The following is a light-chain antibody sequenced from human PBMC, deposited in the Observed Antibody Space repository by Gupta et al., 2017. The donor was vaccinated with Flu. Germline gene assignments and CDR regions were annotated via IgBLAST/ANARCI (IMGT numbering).Light chain of an antibody. J-gene: IGKJ3*01. CDR2: DAS. V-gene: IGKV3-11*01. CDR3: QQRGDWPGIT. Sequence: EIVLTQSPATLSLSPGERATLSCRASQNVRTYLAWYQQKPGQAPRLLIYDASNRTTGIPARFSCSGSGTDFTLTISRLEPEDFAVYYCQQRGDWPGITFGPGTKVENK. CDR1: QNVRTY.